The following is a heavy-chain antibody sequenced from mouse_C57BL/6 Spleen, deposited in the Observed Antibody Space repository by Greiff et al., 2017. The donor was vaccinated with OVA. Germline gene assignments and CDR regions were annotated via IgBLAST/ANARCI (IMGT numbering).Heavy chain of an antibody. V-gene: IGHV1-15*01. Sequence: VQLQQSGAELVRPGASVTLSCKASGYTFTDYEMHWVKQTPVHGLEWIGAIDPETGGTAYNQKFKGKAILTADKSSSTAYMELRSLTSEDSAVYYCTREGRSNYAAWFAYWGQGTLVTVSA. CDR1: GYTFTDYE. D-gene: IGHD2-5*01. CDR3: TREGRSNYAAWFAY. J-gene: IGHJ3*01. CDR2: IDPETGGT.